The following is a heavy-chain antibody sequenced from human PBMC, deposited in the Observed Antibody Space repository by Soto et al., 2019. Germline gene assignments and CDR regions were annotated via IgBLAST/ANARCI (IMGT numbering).Heavy chain of an antibody. D-gene: IGHD6-13*01. CDR2: IYYTGST. CDR3: AKYRRTEAEGFTLDY. CDR1: GDSINNYY. Sequence: ETLSLTCTVSGDSINNYYWSWIRQPPGKRLEWIGYIYYTGSTTYNPSLESRVTMSVDTSKNQFSLKLNSVNAADTAVYYCAKYRRTEAEGFTLDYWGRGTLVTVSS. J-gene: IGHJ4*02. V-gene: IGHV4-59*01.